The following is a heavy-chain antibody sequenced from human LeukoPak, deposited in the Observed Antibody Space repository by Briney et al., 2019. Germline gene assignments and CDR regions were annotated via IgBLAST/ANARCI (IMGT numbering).Heavy chain of an antibody. CDR1: GFTFSSYS. V-gene: IGHV3-21*01. Sequence: GGSLRLSCAASGFTFSSYSMNWVRQAPGKGLEWVSSISSSSSYIYYADSVKGRFTISRGNAKNSLYLQMNSLRAEDTAVYYCARAGDFWSGYPDAFDIWGQGTMVTVSS. D-gene: IGHD3-3*01. CDR3: ARAGDFWSGYPDAFDI. CDR2: ISSSSSYI. J-gene: IGHJ3*02.